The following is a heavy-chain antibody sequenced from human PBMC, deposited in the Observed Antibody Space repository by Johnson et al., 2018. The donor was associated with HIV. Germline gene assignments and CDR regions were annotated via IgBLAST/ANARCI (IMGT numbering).Heavy chain of an antibody. D-gene: IGHD5-24*01. CDR1: GMTVSSYY. J-gene: IGHJ3*02. V-gene: IGHV3-66*01. CDR3: ARACRDGYTCDVFDI. Sequence: VQLVESGGGLVQPGGSLRLSCGASGMTVSSYYMSWVRQAPGKGLEWVSVIFSGGDTYYGAPVRARFGISRDNSKNTLYLQMKSLRADDTAVYYCARACRDGYTCDVFDIWGQGTMVTVSS. CDR2: IFSGGDT.